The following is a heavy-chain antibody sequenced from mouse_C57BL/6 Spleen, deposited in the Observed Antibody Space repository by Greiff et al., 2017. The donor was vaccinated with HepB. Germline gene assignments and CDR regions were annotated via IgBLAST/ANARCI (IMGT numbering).Heavy chain of an antibody. CDR3: ARILANFYAMDY. Sequence: VQLVESGAELMKPGASVKLSCKAIGYTFTDYWIEWVKQRPGHGLEWIGEIFPGSGITNYIEKFKGKATFTADTSSNTAYMQLSSLTTEDSAIYYCARILANFYAMDYWGQGTSVTVSS. V-gene: IGHV1-9*01. D-gene: IGHD4-1*02. CDR2: IFPGSGIT. J-gene: IGHJ4*01. CDR1: GYTFTDYW.